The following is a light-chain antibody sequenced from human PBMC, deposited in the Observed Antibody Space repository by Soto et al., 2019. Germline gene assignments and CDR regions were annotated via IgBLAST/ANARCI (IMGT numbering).Light chain of an antibody. CDR3: QQSYSTPLT. CDR1: QSISSY. V-gene: IGKV1-39*01. Sequence: DIQMTQSPSSLSASVGDRVTITCRASQSISSYLNWYQQKPAKAPKLLIYAASRLHSGVPSRFSGSGSGTDFTLTISSLQPEYFATYYCQQSYSTPLTCGGGTKVEIK. CDR2: AAS. J-gene: IGKJ4*01.